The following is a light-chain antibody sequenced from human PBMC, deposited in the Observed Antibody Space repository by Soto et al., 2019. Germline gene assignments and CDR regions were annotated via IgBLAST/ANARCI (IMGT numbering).Light chain of an antibody. V-gene: IGLV2-23*01. CDR3: CSYAGSRTFVA. CDR2: EGS. CDR1: SSDVGSYNL. J-gene: IGLJ2*01. Sequence: QSALTQPASVSGSPGQSITISCTGTSSDVGSYNLVSWYQQHPNKAPKLMIYEGSKRPSGVSNRFSGSKSDNTASLTISGLQAEDEADYYCCSYAGSRTFVAFGGGTKLTVL.